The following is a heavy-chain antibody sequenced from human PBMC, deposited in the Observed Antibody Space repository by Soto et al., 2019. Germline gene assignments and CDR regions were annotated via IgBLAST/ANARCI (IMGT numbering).Heavy chain of an antibody. V-gene: IGHV4-39*01. Sequence: SETLSLTCTVSGGSISSSSYYWGWIRQPPEKGLEWIGSIYYSGSTYYNPSLKSRVTISVDTSKNQFSLKLSSVTAADTAVYYCARLSITMIVVVIYYFDYWGQGNLVTVSS. CDR1: GGSISSSSYY. D-gene: IGHD3-22*01. CDR3: ARLSITMIVVVIYYFDY. J-gene: IGHJ4*02. CDR2: IYYSGST.